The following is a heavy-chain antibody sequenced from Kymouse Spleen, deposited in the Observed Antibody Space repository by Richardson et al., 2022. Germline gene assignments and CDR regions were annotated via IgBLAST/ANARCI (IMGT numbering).Heavy chain of an antibody. CDR2: IYYSGST. J-gene: IGHJ4*02. CDR1: GGSISSYY. D-gene: IGHD3-10*01. V-gene: IGHV4-59*01. CDR3: ARQGMVRGVMSEDY. Sequence: QVQLQESGPGLVKPSETLSLTCTVSGGSISSYYWSWIRQPPGKGLEWIGYIYYSGSTNYNPSLKSRVTISVDTSKNQFSLKLSSVTAADTAVYYCARQGMVRGVMSEDYWGQGTLVTVSS.